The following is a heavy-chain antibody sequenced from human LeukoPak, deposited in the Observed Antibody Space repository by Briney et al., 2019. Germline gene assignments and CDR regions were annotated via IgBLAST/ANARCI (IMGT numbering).Heavy chain of an antibody. CDR3: AGGYCTGGLCFRLFDS. CDR1: GGSFSGYY. CDR2: LYSGGT. V-gene: IGHV4-34*01. J-gene: IGHJ4*02. Sequence: SETLSLTCAVYGGSFSGYYWSWIRQPPGKGLEWIGSLYSGGTNYTPSLKSRVTISVDTSKNQFSLKLTSVTAADTAVYFCAGGYCTGGLCFRLFDSWGQGTLVTVSS. D-gene: IGHD2-8*02.